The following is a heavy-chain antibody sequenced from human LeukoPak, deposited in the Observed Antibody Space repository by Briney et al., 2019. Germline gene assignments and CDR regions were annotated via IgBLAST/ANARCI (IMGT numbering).Heavy chain of an antibody. J-gene: IGHJ3*02. V-gene: IGHV4-59*12. CDR3: AXXXYDSSGYYHDAFDI. CDR1: EFTFSNYW. CDR2: IYYTGST. Sequence: GSLRLSCSASEFTFSNYWMTWVRQAPGKGLEWIGYIYYTGSTNYNPSLKSRVTISVDTSKNQFSLKLSSVTAADTAVYYCAXXXYDSSGYYHDAFDIWGQGTMVTVSS. D-gene: IGHD3-22*01.